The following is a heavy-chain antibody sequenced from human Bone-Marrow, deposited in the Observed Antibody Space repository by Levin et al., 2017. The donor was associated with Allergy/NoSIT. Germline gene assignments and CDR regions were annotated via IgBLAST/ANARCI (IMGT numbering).Heavy chain of an antibody. CDR1: GFTFSSYA. V-gene: IGHV3-23*01. D-gene: IGHD4-17*01. CDR2: ISGSGDYT. J-gene: IGHJ4*02. Sequence: GGSLRLSCAASGFTFSSYAMTWVRQAPGKGLEWVSSISGSGDYTYFAGSVKGRFTISRDNSKNTLDLQMRTLRAEDTAVYYCAKGYGDHDTYFDSWGPGTLVTVSS. CDR3: AKGYGDHDTYFDS.